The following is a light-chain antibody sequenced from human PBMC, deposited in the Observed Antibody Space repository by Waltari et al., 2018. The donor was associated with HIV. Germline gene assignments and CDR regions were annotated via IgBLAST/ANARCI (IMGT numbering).Light chain of an antibody. Sequence: DIQLTQSPSSLSASIGDRVAITCRASQSITKDLNWYQQRPGKAPKLLVYSATRLQSGVPSRFSGSGSQTDFTLTIDSLQPEDVATYFCQQSYSTLFTFGPGTKVELK. J-gene: IGKJ3*01. CDR1: QSITKD. V-gene: IGKV1-39*01. CDR3: QQSYSTLFT. CDR2: SAT.